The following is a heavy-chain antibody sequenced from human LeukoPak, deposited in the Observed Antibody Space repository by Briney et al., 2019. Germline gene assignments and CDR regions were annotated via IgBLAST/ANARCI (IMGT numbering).Heavy chain of an antibody. Sequence: PSETLSLTCTVSGGSISSYYWSWIRQPPGKGLEWIGYIYYSGSTNYNPSLKSRVTMSVDTSKNQFSLKLSSVTAADTAVYYCAREAPYDFWSGYYPHWYFDLWGRGTLVTVSS. J-gene: IGHJ2*01. CDR1: GGSISSYY. CDR3: AREAPYDFWSGYYPHWYFDL. CDR2: IYYSGST. D-gene: IGHD3-3*01. V-gene: IGHV4-59*12.